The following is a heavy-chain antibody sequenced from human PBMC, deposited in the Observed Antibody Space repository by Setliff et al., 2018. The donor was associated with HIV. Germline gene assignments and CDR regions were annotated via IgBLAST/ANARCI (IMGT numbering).Heavy chain of an antibody. J-gene: IGHJ4*02. CDR3: ARQQGDSRGFYPHFDY. D-gene: IGHD3-22*01. V-gene: IGHV4-39*01. CDR2: IYCTGNT. Sequence: PSETLSLTCTVSGVSVSGTAYYWAWIRPPPGRGLEWIGNIYCTGNTNYNSSLKSRISMSMVASKKQIFLKLSTVSAADTAVYYCARQQGDSRGFYPHFDYWGQGRLVTVSS. CDR1: GVSVSGTAYY.